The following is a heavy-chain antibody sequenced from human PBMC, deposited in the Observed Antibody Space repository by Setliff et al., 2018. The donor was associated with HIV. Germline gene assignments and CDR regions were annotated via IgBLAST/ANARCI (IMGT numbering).Heavy chain of an antibody. D-gene: IGHD1-26*01. J-gene: IGHJ4*02. CDR2: IYYSGST. CDR3: ARAGMGALRSLFDY. CDR1: GGSISSSNYY. Sequence: SETLSLTCTVSGGSISSSNYYWGWIRQPPGKGLEWIGSIYYSGSTNYNPSLKSRVTISVDTSKNKFSLKLNSVTAADTAIYYCARAGMGALRSLFDYWGQGTLVTVSS. V-gene: IGHV4-39*07.